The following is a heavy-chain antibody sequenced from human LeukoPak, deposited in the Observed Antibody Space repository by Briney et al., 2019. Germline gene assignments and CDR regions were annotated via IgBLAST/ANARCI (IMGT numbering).Heavy chain of an antibody. Sequence: GGSLTLSCAASGFTFSSYSMNWVRQAPGKGLEWVSSISSSSSYIYYADSVKGRFTISRDNAKNSLYLQMNSLRAEDTAVYYCARDRDLGFDYWGQGTLVTVSS. CDR2: ISSSSSYI. J-gene: IGHJ4*02. V-gene: IGHV3-21*01. CDR3: ARDRDLGFDY. D-gene: IGHD1-26*01. CDR1: GFTFSSYS.